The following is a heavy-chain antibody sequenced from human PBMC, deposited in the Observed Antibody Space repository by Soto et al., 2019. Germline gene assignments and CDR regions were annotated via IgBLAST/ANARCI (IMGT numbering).Heavy chain of an antibody. CDR1: GFTFSSYA. D-gene: IGHD4-4*01. V-gene: IGHV3-23*01. Sequence: PGGSLRLSCAASGFTFSSYAMSWVRQAPGKGLEWVSVISGSGASTYYADSVKGRFTISRDNSKNTLFLQMNRLRAEDTGIYYCAEGESAIATVLFWGQGTLVTVSS. CDR2: ISGSGAST. CDR3: AEGESAIATVLF. J-gene: IGHJ4*02.